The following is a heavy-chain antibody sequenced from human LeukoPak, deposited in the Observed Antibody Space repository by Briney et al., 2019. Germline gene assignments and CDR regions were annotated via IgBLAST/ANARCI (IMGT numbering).Heavy chain of an antibody. D-gene: IGHD3-16*01. Sequence: ASVKVSCKASGFTFTSSAVQWVRQARGQRLERIGWIVVGSGNTNYAQKFQERVTITRDMSTSTAYMELSSLRSEDTAVYYCAADLRGMGYFDYWGQGTLVTVSS. CDR2: IVVGSGNT. CDR1: GFTFTSSA. J-gene: IGHJ4*02. CDR3: AADLRGMGYFDY. V-gene: IGHV1-58*01.